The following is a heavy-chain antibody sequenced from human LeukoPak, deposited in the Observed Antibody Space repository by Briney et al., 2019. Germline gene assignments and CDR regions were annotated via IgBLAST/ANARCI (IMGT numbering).Heavy chain of an antibody. V-gene: IGHV3-7*04. CDR1: GFTFTNYW. Sequence: GGSLRLFCAASGFTFTNYWMTWVRQAPGKRLEWLANIKQDGSVQYYVDSVKGRFTISRDNAKNSLYLQMSSVRAEDTAMYYCVRDGGYYGPDSWGQGALVSVSS. CDR3: VRDGGYYGPDS. CDR2: IKQDGSVQ. J-gene: IGHJ4*02. D-gene: IGHD3-10*01.